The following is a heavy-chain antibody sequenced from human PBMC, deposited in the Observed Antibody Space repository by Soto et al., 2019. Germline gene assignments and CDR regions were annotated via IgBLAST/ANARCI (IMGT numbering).Heavy chain of an antibody. CDR2: IYYSGST. Sequence: SETLSLTCTVAGASVSTGYWSWIRQPPGKGLEWIGYIYYSGSTNYDPSLKSRVTISVDTSKNQFSLKLSSVTAADTAVYYCASRKSSPYFDYWGQGTLVTVSS. D-gene: IGHD3-10*01. CDR3: ASRKSSPYFDY. J-gene: IGHJ4*02. CDR1: GASVSTGY. V-gene: IGHV4-59*08.